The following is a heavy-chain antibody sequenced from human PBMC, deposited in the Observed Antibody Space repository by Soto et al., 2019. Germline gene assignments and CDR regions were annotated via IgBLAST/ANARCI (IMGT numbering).Heavy chain of an antibody. Sequence: EVQLLESGGGLVQPGGSLRLSCAASGFTFSSYAMSWVRQAPGKGLEWVSAISGSGGSTYYADSVKGRFTISRDNSKNTLYLQMNSLRADDTAVYYCAKPGCSSTSCYAFDYWGQGTLVTVSS. CDR3: AKPGCSSTSCYAFDY. J-gene: IGHJ4*02. D-gene: IGHD2-2*01. CDR2: ISGSGGST. CDR1: GFTFSSYA. V-gene: IGHV3-23*01.